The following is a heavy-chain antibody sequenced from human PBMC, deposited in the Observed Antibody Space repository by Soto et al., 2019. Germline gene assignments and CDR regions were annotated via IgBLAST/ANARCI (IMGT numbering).Heavy chain of an antibody. CDR2: IYYSGST. V-gene: IGHV4-39*01. J-gene: IGHJ6*02. D-gene: IGHD2-15*01. CDR1: GGSISSGGYY. CDR3: ASQDSYYYYYGMDV. Sequence: TSETLSLTCTVSGGSISSGGYYWYWIRQHPGKGLEWIGSIYYSGSTYYNPSLKSRVTISVDTSKNQFSLKLSSVTAADTAVYYCASQDSYYYYYGMDVWGQGTTVTVSS.